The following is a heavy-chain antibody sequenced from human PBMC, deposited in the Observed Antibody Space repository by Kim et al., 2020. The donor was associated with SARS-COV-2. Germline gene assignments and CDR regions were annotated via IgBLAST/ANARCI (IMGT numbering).Heavy chain of an antibody. CDR3: ARSPLEYCSSTSCQIYGLDV. J-gene: IGHJ6*02. D-gene: IGHD2-2*01. CDR1: GFSFSDYY. CDR2: ISSSGSTM. Sequence: GGSLRLSCAASGFSFSDYYMSWIRQAPGKGLEWISYISSSGSTMYYTDSVKGRFTVSRDNAKNSLYLQMTSLRAEDTAMYYCARSPLEYCSSTSCQIYGLDVWGPGSTVTVS. V-gene: IGHV3-11*04.